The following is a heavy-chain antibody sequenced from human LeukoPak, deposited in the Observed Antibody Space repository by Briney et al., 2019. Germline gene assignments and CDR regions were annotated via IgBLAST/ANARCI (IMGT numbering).Heavy chain of an antibody. Sequence: HTGGSLRLSCAASAFTFSSFAMSWVPEAPGEGLEWGSGICGSGGSTYYAHPAKVRFTISRDNYKNTLYLQMHSLRAEDTAVYYCAKDAGAWGPDFDYWGQGTLVTVSS. CDR1: AFTFSSFA. D-gene: IGHD1-26*01. CDR2: ICGSGGST. J-gene: IGHJ4*02. CDR3: AKDAGAWGPDFDY. V-gene: IGHV3-23*01.